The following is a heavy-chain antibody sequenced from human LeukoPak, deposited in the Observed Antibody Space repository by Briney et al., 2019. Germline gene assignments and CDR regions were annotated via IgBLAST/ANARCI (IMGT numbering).Heavy chain of an antibody. CDR1: GFTFSSYS. J-gene: IGHJ5*02. V-gene: IGHV3-21*04. CDR3: AKDPDFWSGYSLLNWFDP. D-gene: IGHD3-3*01. CDR2: IGGGGNYI. Sequence: GGSLRLSCAASGFTFSSYSMNWVRQAPGKGLEWVSSIGGGGNYIYYADSVKGRFTISRDNSKNTLYLQMNSLRAEDTAVYYCAKDPDFWSGYSLLNWFDPWGQEPWSPSPQ.